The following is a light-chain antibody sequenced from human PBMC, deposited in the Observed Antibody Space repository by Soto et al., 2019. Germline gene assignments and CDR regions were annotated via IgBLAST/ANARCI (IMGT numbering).Light chain of an antibody. CDR1: SSDVGGYNF. J-gene: IGLJ1*01. CDR3: ISYTNINPYV. V-gene: IGLV2-14*01. CDR2: DVS. Sequence: QSVLTQPASVSGSPGQSITISCTGTSSDVGGYNFVSWHQQHPGKAPKLLIYDVSSRPSGVSDRFSASKSGNTASLTISGLRAEDEADYYCISYTNINPYVFGTGTKVTVL.